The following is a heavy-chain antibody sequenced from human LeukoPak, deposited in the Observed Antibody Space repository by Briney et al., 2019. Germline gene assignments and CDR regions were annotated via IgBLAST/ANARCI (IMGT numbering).Heavy chain of an antibody. D-gene: IGHD6-19*01. CDR2: IYYSGST. CDR1: GGSIRSSSYY. J-gene: IGHJ4*02. CDR3: ARQVVAVAGTGYFDY. Sequence: KTSETLSLTCTVSGGSIRSSSYYWGWIRQPPGKGLEWIGSIYYSGSTYYSASLKSRGTISVDTSKNQFSLKLNSVTAADTAVYFCARQVVAVAGTGYFDYWGQGTLVTVSS. V-gene: IGHV4-39*01.